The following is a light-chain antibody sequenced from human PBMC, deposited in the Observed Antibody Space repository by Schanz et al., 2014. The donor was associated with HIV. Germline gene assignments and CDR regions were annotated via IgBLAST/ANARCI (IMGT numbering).Light chain of an antibody. CDR1: SSDVGGYDL. CDR3: SSYAGSNNLV. V-gene: IGLV2-8*01. CDR2: DVS. J-gene: IGLJ2*01. Sequence: QSALTQPASVSGSPGQSVTISCSGTSSDVGGYDLVSWYQQHPGKAPKLMIYDVSNRPSGVPARFSGSKSGSSASLDISGLQAEDEADYYCSSYAGSNNLVFGGGTKLTVL.